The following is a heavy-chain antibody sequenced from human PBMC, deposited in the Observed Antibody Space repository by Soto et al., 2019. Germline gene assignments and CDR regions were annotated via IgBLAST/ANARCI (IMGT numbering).Heavy chain of an antibody. Sequence: CGRRIRGKGVEWVTAISGSGDSTYYAASVKSRFTITRAKSKTTRYLQMNSLRAEDTAVYYCEKDTEVAGTGLAYRGHGTPVTVSS. CDR3: EKDTEVAGTGLAY. CDR2: ISGSGDST. D-gene: IGHD3-9*01. J-gene: IGHJ1*01. V-gene: IGHV3-23*01.